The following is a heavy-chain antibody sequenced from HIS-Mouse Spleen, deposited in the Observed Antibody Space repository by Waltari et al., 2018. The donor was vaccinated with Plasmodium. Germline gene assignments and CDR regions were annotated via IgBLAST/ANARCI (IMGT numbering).Heavy chain of an antibody. Sequence: QVQLQQWGAGLLKPSETLSLTCAVYGGSFSGYYWSWIRQPPGKGLEWIGEINHSGSTNSNPSLNARVTISVDTSKNQFSLKLSSVTAADTAMYYCARGQLGIDALDIWGQGTMVTVSS. CDR3: ARGQLGIDALDI. D-gene: IGHD7-27*01. CDR1: GGSFSGYY. V-gene: IGHV4-34*01. J-gene: IGHJ3*02. CDR2: INHSGST.